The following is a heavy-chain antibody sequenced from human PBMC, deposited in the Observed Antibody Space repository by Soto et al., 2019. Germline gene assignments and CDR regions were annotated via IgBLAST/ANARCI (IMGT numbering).Heavy chain of an antibody. CDR1: GFTFDDYG. Sequence: PGGSLRLSCAASGFTFDDYGMSWVRQAPGKGLEWVSGISWNCGSTGYADSVKGRFTISRDNAKNSLYLQMNSLRAEDTALYYCARNTVWMVRGVIRYFDYWGQGTLVTVSS. J-gene: IGHJ4*02. CDR2: ISWNCGST. CDR3: ARNTVWMVRGVIRYFDY. D-gene: IGHD3-10*01. V-gene: IGHV3-20*04.